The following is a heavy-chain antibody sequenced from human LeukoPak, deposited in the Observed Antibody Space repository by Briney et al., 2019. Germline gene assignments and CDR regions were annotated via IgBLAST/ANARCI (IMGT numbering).Heavy chain of an antibody. CDR1: GGTFHSYA. D-gene: IGHD5-18*01. Sequence: SVKVSCKASGGTFHSYAITWVRQAPGQGLEWVGRLIPLLGRTYYAQKFQGRVTITADKSTHTAYMELSSLRSEDTAVYYCARRIQLWAPDAFGIWGQGTMVTVSS. CDR2: LIPLLGRT. CDR3: ARRIQLWAPDAFGI. J-gene: IGHJ3*02. V-gene: IGHV1-69*04.